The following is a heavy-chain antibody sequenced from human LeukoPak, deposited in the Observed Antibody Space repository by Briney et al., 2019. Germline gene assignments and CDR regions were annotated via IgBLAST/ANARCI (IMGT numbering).Heavy chain of an antibody. CDR3: ARHVGTTFCYYYGMDV. Sequence: GESLKISCKGSGYSFTSYWIGWVRQMPGKGLEWMGIIYPGDSDTRYSPSFQGQVTISADKSISTAYLQWSSLKASDTAMYYCARHVGTTFCYYYGMDVWGQGTTVTVSS. D-gene: IGHD1-7*01. CDR1: GYSFTSYW. V-gene: IGHV5-51*01. J-gene: IGHJ6*02. CDR2: IYPGDSDT.